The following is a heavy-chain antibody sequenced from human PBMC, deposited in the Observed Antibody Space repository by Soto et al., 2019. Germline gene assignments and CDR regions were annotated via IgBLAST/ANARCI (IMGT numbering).Heavy chain of an antibody. D-gene: IGHD5-18*01. CDR3: AREVERGSSYGYLEY. Sequence: QVQLVQSGAEVKKPGASVKVSCKASGYTFTYYYIHWVRQAPGQGLEWMGIINPSSGGTSYAQKFQGRVTMTRDTSTSTVYMELSSLRSEDTAVYYCAREVERGSSYGYLEYWGQGTRVTVSS. J-gene: IGHJ4*02. CDR2: INPSSGGT. V-gene: IGHV1-46*01. CDR1: GYTFTYYY.